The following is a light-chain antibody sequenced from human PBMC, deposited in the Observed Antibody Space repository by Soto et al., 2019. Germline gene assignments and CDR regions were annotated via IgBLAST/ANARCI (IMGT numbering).Light chain of an antibody. V-gene: IGKV3-15*01. CDR3: QQYKNWTPWT. Sequence: EIVMTQSPATLSVSPGERATVSCSAIQRVSSSFLAWYQQKPGQATRLLIYGASTRATGIPARFSGSGSGTEFTLTISGLQSEDFAVYYCQQYKNWTPWTFGQGTKVDNK. CDR2: GAS. J-gene: IGKJ1*01. CDR1: QRVSSS.